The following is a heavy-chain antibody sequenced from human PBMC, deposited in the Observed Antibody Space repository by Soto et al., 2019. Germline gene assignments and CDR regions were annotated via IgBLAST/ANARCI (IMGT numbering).Heavy chain of an antibody. D-gene: IGHD5-18*01. CDR2: IYYSGST. J-gene: IGHJ4*02. CDR3: ARGIQLGVFDY. V-gene: IGHV4-59*01. Sequence: PSETLSLTCTVSGGSISSYYWSWIRQPPGKGLEWIGYIYYSGSTNYNPSLKSRVTISVDTSKNQFSLELSSVTAADTAVYYCARGIQLGVFDYWGQGTLVTVSS. CDR1: GGSISSYY.